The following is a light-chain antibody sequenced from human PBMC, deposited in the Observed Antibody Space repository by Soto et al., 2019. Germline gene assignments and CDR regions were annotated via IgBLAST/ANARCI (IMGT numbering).Light chain of an antibody. CDR2: GAS. CDR3: QQYGSSPWT. Sequence: EIVLTQSPGTLSLSPGERATLSCKASQGVGSNYLAWYQQKHGQAPRPLIYGASSRATGIPDRFSGSGSGADFTLTISRLEPEDCAVYYCQQYGSSPWTFGQGTTVEIK. V-gene: IGKV3-20*01. CDR1: QGVGSNY. J-gene: IGKJ1*01.